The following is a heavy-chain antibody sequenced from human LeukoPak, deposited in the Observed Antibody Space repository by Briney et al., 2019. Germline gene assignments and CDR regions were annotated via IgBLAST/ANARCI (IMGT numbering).Heavy chain of an antibody. CDR3: AKDPDFHYYDENNWFDP. Sequence: PGGSLRLSCAASGFTLSTYEMNWVRQAPGKGLEWVAYIGRYGVTTYYADSVKGRFTISRDNSKNTLYLQMNSLRAEDTAVYYCAKDPDFHYYDENNWFDPWGQGTLVTVSS. J-gene: IGHJ5*02. CDR1: GFTLSTYE. V-gene: IGHV3-23*01. D-gene: IGHD3-22*01. CDR2: IGRYGVTT.